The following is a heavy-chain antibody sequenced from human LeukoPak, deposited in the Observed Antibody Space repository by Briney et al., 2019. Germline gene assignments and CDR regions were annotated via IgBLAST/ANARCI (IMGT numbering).Heavy chain of an antibody. CDR2: INHSGST. J-gene: IGHJ5*02. D-gene: IGHD6-19*01. CDR1: GGSFSGYY. Sequence: PSETLSLTCAVYGGSFSGYYWSWIRQPPGKGLEWIGEINHSGSTNYNPSLKSRVTISVDTSKNLFSLKLSSVTAADTAVYYCACSDPHYFSGWYSRGKNWFDPWGQGTLVTVSS. V-gene: IGHV4-34*01. CDR3: ACSDPHYFSGWYSRGKNWFDP.